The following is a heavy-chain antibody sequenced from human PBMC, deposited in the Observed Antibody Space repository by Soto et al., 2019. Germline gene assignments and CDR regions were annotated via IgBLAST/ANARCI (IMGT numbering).Heavy chain of an antibody. V-gene: IGHV4-34*01. D-gene: IGHD1-1*01. CDR1: GQSFSGHS. CDR2: ISESGST. CDR3: ARGSGIVALPGELEDVNYDF. J-gene: IGHJ4*02. Sequence: QVQLQQWGAGLVKPSETLSLSCAVYGQSFSGHSWAWIRQPPGKGLEWIGEISESGSTYYNPSLKRRATTSTDTSKNQSPLKLNSVTAADTAAYFCARGSGIVALPGELEDVNYDFWGQGTLVNVSS.